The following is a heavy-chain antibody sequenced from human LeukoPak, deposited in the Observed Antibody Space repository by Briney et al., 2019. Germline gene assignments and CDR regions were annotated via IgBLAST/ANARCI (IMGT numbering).Heavy chain of an antibody. CDR1: GFTFRTYG. Sequence: GGSLRLSCTSSGFTFRTYGIHWVRQAPGKGLEWVAVIWYDGSNKFYADSVKGRFTISRDNSKNTLWLRMDSLRAEGTAVYYCTRDWNHYLDYWGQGTQVTVSS. CDR3: TRDWNHYLDY. D-gene: IGHD1-1*01. V-gene: IGHV3-33*01. J-gene: IGHJ4*02. CDR2: IWYDGSNK.